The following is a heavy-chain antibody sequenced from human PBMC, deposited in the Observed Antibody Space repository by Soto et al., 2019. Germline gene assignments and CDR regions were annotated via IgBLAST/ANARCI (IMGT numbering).Heavy chain of an antibody. V-gene: IGHV1-69*04. CDR1: GGTFSSYT. Sequence: SVKVSCKASGGTFSSYTISWVRQAPGQGLEWMGRIIPILGIANYAQKFQGRVTITADKSTSTAYMELSSLRSEDTAVYYCARDNTVTTWYFQHWGQGTLVTVSS. CDR3: ARDNTVTTWYFQH. D-gene: IGHD4-17*01. CDR2: IIPILGIA. J-gene: IGHJ1*01.